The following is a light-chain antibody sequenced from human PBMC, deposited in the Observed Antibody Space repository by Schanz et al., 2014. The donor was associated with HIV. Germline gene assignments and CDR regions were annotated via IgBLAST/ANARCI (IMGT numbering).Light chain of an antibody. CDR1: QSIDNY. V-gene: IGKV1-39*01. CDR3: QQAYDPPFT. CDR2: GAS. Sequence: DIQLTQSPSSLSASVGDRVTITCRASQSIDNYLNWYQQKPGKAPTLLITGASDLQAWVPSRFSGRASGTSFTLTINSLQPEDFATYYCQQAYDPPFTFGGGTKV. J-gene: IGKJ4*01.